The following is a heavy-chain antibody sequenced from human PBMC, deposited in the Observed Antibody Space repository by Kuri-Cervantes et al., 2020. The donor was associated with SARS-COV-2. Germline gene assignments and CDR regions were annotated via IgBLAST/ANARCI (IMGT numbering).Heavy chain of an antibody. Sequence: WSVFGGSFSDYYWGWTRQPPGKGLEWIGEIKHTGSANYNPSLKSRVSISVDTSKNQFSLKSASVTAADTAVYYCASASGYDFPLYYWGQGTLVTVSS. CDR1: GGSFSDYY. CDR2: IKHTGSA. J-gene: IGHJ4*02. V-gene: IGHV4-34*01. D-gene: IGHD5-12*01. CDR3: ASASGYDFPLYY.